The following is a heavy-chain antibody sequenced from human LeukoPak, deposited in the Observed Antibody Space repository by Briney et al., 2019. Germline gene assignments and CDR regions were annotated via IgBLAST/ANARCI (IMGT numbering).Heavy chain of an antibody. CDR3: AKDKEQWYSSGWPDY. Sequence: GGSLRLSCAASGFTFGRHWMSWVRQAPGKGLEWVAHMNQGGSETTNVDSVKGRFTISRDNAKNSLYLQMNSLRAEDTALYYCAKDKEQWYSSGWPDYWGQGTLVTVSS. V-gene: IGHV3-7*03. J-gene: IGHJ4*02. CDR1: GFTFGRHW. CDR2: MNQGGSET. D-gene: IGHD6-19*01.